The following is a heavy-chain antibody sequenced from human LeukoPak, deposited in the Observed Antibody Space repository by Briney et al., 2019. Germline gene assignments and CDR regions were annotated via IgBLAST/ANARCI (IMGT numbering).Heavy chain of an antibody. CDR1: GYTFTSYY. CDR2: INPSGGST. Sequence: ASVKVSCKASGYTFTSYYMRWVRQAPGQGLEWMGIINPSGGSTSYAQKFQGRVTMTRDTSTSTVYMELSSLRSEDTAVYYCARDQDYYGSGSSSNDYWGQGTLVTVSS. D-gene: IGHD3-10*01. V-gene: IGHV1-46*01. CDR3: ARDQDYYGSGSSSNDY. J-gene: IGHJ4*02.